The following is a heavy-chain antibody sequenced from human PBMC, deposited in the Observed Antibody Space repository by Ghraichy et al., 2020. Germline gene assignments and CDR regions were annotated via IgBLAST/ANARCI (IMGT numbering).Heavy chain of an antibody. CDR2: IIPILGVA. D-gene: IGHD1-26*01. J-gene: IGHJ3*02. Sequence: SVKVSCRAAGGTFNSYSISWVRQAPGQGLEWMGGIIPILGVANYAQKFLGRVTITADKSTGTAYMELSSLRSEDTAIYYCARDRTGSYSYDALDIWGQGTMVTVSS. CDR1: GGTFNSYS. CDR3: ARDRTGSYSYDALDI. V-gene: IGHV1-69*10.